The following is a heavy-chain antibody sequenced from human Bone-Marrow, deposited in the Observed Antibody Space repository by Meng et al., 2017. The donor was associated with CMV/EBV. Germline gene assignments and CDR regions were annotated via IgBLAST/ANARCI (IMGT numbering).Heavy chain of an antibody. CDR1: GFTFSSYW. Sequence: GGSLRLSCAASGFTFSSYWMSWVRQAPGKGLEWVANIKQDGSEKCYVDSVKGRFTISRDNAKNSLYLQMNSLRAEDTALYYCAKDIGEATVTTYGMDVWGQRTTVTVSS. CDR2: IKQDGSEK. D-gene: IGHD4-11*01. CDR3: AKDIGEATVTTYGMDV. V-gene: IGHV3-7*03. J-gene: IGHJ6*02.